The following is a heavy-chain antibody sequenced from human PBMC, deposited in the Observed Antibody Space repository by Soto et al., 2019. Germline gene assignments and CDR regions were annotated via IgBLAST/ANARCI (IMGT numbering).Heavy chain of an antibody. D-gene: IGHD6-19*01. CDR3: ASRAMAVTWFDP. Sequence: SVKVSFKVAWGTDGTYIINLVREAPGQGLEWMGAIIPILSTTNYAQRFQGRVTITADESTGTVYLELTSLKFEDTALDYCASRAMAVTWFDPWGQGTLVTVSS. V-gene: IGHV1-69*13. CDR1: WGTDGTYI. J-gene: IGHJ5*02. CDR2: IIPILSTT.